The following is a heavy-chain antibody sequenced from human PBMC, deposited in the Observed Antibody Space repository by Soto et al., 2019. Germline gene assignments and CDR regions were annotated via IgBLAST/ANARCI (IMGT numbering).Heavy chain of an antibody. CDR2: ISSNGGST. CDR3: ARTIGYSSGWYFDY. D-gene: IGHD6-19*01. Sequence: GGSLRLSCAASGFTFSSYAMHWVRQAPGKGLEYVSAISSNGGSTYYANSVKGRFTISRDNSKNTLYLQMGSLRAEDMAVYYCARTIGYSSGWYFDYWGQGTLVTVSS. CDR1: GFTFSSYA. J-gene: IGHJ4*02. V-gene: IGHV3-64*01.